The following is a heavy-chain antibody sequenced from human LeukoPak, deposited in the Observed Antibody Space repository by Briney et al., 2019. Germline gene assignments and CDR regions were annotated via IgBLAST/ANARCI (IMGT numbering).Heavy chain of an antibody. CDR3: ARIKLGAFDI. CDR1: GYSFSDFW. CDR2: IYPGDSDT. Sequence: GESLKISCKGSGYSFSDFWIAWVRQMPGKGLVWMGIIYPGDSDTRYSPSFQGQVTISADKSISTAYLQWSSLKASDTAMYYCARIKLGAFDIWGQGTMVTVSS. V-gene: IGHV5-51*01. J-gene: IGHJ3*02.